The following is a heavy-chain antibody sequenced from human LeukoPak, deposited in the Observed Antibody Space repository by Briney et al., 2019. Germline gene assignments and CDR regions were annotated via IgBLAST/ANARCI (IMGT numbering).Heavy chain of an antibody. V-gene: IGHV3-30-3*01. CDR1: GFTFGDYA. Sequence: GGSLRLSCTASGFTFGDYAMHWVRQAPGKGLEWVALISSDGSHKYYADSVKGRFTISRDNSKNTLYLQMTSLRAEDTAVYYCARDFWRDYDFWRLYGMDVWGQGTTVTVSS. CDR3: ARDFWRDYDFWRLYGMDV. D-gene: IGHD3-3*01. CDR2: ISSDGSHK. J-gene: IGHJ6*02.